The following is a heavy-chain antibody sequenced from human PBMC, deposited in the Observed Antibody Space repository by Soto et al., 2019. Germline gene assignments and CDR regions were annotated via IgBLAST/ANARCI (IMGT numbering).Heavy chain of an antibody. J-gene: IGHJ4*02. V-gene: IGHV4-31*03. D-gene: IGHD3-10*02. CDR3: AGAVSDFDVRRYRTSYFDQ. CDR2: IDDSGST. Sequence: SETLSLTCTVSGASVSTGVYYWTWIRQHPGKGLEWIGYIDDSGSTYYNPSLTGRVDISVDTSKNQFSLNLQSLTAADTAFYYCAGAVSDFDVRRYRTSYFDQWGQGILVTVSS. CDR1: GASVSTGVYY.